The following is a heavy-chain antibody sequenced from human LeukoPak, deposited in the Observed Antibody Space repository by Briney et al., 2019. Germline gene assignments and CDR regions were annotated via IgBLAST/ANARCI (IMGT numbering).Heavy chain of an antibody. Sequence: SVTVSCTAYGGTFSSYAMSWVRQAPGQGLEWMGGIIPIFGTANYAQKFQGRVTITADESTSTAYMELSSLRSEDTAVYYCARHPRVGAQGVDYWGQGTLVTVSS. CDR2: IIPIFGTA. CDR1: GGTFSSYA. D-gene: IGHD1-26*01. J-gene: IGHJ4*02. CDR3: ARHPRVGAQGVDY. V-gene: IGHV1-69*13.